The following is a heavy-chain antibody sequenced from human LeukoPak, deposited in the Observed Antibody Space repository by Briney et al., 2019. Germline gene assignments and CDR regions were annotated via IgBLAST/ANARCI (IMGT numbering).Heavy chain of an antibody. CDR2: ISSSSSYI. CDR3: ARDSTGYGYEEWN. V-gene: IGHV3-21*01. CDR1: GFTFSSYS. Sequence: PGGSLRLSCAASGFTFSSYSMNWVRQAPGKGLEWVSSISSSSSYIYYADSVKGRFTISRDNAKNSLYLQMNSLRAEDTALYYCARDSTGYGYEEWNWSQGTLVTVSS. J-gene: IGHJ4*02. D-gene: IGHD5-18*01.